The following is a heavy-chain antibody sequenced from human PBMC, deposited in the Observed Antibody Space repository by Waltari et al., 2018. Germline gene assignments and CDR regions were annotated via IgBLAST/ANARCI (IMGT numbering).Heavy chain of an antibody. CDR1: GFTVSSYS. CDR3: ARPYSSGWYINFDY. V-gene: IGHV3-7*01. Sequence: EVQLVESGGGLVKPGGSLRLSCTASGFTVSSYSMVWVRQAPGKGLEWVATIKQDGSESYYVDSVKGRFTFSRDNAKNSLYLQMNSLRAEDTAVYYCARPYSSGWYINFDYWGQGTLVTVSS. J-gene: IGHJ4*02. D-gene: IGHD6-19*01. CDR2: IKQDGSES.